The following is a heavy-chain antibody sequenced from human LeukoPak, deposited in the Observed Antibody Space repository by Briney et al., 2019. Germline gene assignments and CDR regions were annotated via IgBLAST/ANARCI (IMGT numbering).Heavy chain of an antibody. J-gene: IGHJ4*02. CDR2: ISASNGNT. Sequence: GASVKASCKASGYTFINYGVTWVRQAPGQGLEWMGWISASNGNTNYAQKLQGRVTMTTETSTSTAYMELRSLRSDDTAVYYCARALSRGYSGYDYGLGYWGQGTLVTVSS. V-gene: IGHV1-18*01. CDR3: ARALSRGYSGYDYGLGY. CDR1: GYTFINYG. D-gene: IGHD5-12*01.